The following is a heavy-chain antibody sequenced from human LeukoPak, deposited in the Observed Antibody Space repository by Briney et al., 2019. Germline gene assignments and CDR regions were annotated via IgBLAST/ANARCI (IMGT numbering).Heavy chain of an antibody. CDR2: IYTSGST. CDR1: GDSINNYY. J-gene: IGHJ4*02. CDR3: ARAYYYGSGSYLDY. V-gene: IGHV4-4*07. D-gene: IGHD3-10*01. Sequence: SETLSLTCTVSGDSINNYYWSWIRQPAGKGLEWIGRIYTSGSTNYNPSLKSRVTMSVDTSKNQFSLKLSSVTAADTAVYYCARAYYYGSGSYLDYWGQGTLVTVSS.